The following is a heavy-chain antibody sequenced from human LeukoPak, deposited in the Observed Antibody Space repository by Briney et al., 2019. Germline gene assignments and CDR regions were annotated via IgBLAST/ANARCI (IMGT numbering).Heavy chain of an antibody. CDR2: IYYSGST. CDR3: ARGNTISDPPFDY. D-gene: IGHD3-3*01. CDR1: GGSISSGGYY. V-gene: IGHV4-31*03. Sequence: SQTLSLTCTVSGGSISSGGYYWSWIRQHPGKGLEWIGYIYYSGSTYYNPSLKSRVTISVDTSKNQFSLKLSSVTAADTAVYYCARGNTISDPPFDYWGQGTLVTVSS. J-gene: IGHJ4*02.